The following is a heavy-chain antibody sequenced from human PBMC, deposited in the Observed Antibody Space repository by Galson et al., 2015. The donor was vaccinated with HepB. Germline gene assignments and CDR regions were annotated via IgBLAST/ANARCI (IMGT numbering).Heavy chain of an antibody. CDR3: ARTGLFYDGDVQPYPGNAFDI. CDR2: ISSSSIGL. D-gene: IGHD2-21*01. V-gene: IGHV3-21*01. J-gene: IGHJ3*02. Sequence: SLRLSCAASGFTFSDYTVNWVRQAPGRGLEWVSSISSSSIGLYYAGSVMGRFTISRDNAKNALFLQMNSLRAEDTATYYCARTGLFYDGDVQPYPGNAFDIWGPGTVVSVSS. CDR1: GFTFSDYT.